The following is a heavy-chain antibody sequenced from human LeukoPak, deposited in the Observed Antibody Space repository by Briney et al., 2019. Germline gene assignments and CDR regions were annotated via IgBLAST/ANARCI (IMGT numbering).Heavy chain of an antibody. Sequence: GGSLRLSCAASGFTFDDYAMHWVRQAPGKGLEGVSGISWNSGSIGYADSVKGRFTISRDNAKNSLYLQMNSLRAEDTALYYCAKVSSTGILTEDAFDIWGQGTMVTVSS. J-gene: IGHJ3*02. CDR1: GFTFDDYA. D-gene: IGHD3-9*01. CDR2: ISWNSGSI. V-gene: IGHV3-9*01. CDR3: AKVSSTGILTEDAFDI.